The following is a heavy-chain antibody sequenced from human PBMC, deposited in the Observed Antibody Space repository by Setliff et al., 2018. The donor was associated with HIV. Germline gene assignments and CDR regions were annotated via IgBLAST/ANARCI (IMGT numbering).Heavy chain of an antibody. D-gene: IGHD3-10*01. CDR1: GFTFSIYD. J-gene: IGHJ4*02. CDR2: IGTAGDT. Sequence: GGSLRLSCAASGFTFSIYDMHWVRQPTGRPLEWVSTIGTAGDTYYSGSVKGRFTISRESAKNSVYLQMNSLRAGDTAVYYCARSMVRGAIFDYWGQGALVTV. CDR3: ARSMVRGAIFDY. V-gene: IGHV3-13*01.